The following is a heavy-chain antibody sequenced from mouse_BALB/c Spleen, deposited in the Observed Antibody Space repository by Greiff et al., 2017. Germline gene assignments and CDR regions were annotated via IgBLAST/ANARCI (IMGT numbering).Heavy chain of an antibody. V-gene: IGHV5-9-3*01. CDR3: ARHYGSSYYFDY. J-gene: IGHJ2*01. CDR2: ISSGGSYT. Sequence: DVMLVESGGGLVKPGGSLKLSCAASGFTFSSYAMSWVRQTPEKRLEWVATISSGGSYTYYPDSVKGRFTISRDNAKNTLYLQMSSLRSEDTAMYYCARHYGSSYYFDYWGQGTTLTVSS. CDR1: GFTFSSYA. D-gene: IGHD1-1*01.